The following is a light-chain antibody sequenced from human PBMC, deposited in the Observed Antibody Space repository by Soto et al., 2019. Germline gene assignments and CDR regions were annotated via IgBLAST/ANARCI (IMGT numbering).Light chain of an antibody. Sequence: EIVLTQSPATLSLSPGERATLSCGASQSVSNNYLAWYQQRPGLAPRLLIDDASSRATGIPDRFSGSGSGTDFTRTISRREPEDFAVYFCQQYDSTPRAVGKGTKLAMK. CDR3: QQYDSTPRA. V-gene: IGKV3D-20*01. CDR1: QSVSNNY. CDR2: DAS. J-gene: IGKJ2*01.